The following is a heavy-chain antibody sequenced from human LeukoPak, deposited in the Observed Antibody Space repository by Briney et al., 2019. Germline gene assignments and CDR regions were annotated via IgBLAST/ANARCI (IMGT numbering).Heavy chain of an antibody. CDR3: AKERESYSSGWPLLDY. D-gene: IGHD6-19*01. Sequence: GGSLRLSCAASGFTFSSYAMSWVRQAPGKGLEWVSAICGSGGSTYYADSVKGRFTISRDNSKNTLYLQMSSLRAEDTAVYYCAKERESYSSGWPLLDYWGQGTLVTVSS. CDR1: GFTFSSYA. CDR2: ICGSGGST. J-gene: IGHJ4*02. V-gene: IGHV3-23*01.